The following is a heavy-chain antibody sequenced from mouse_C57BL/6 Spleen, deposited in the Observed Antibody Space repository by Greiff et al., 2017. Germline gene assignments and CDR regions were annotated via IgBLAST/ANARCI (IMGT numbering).Heavy chain of an antibody. Sequence: VQLQQSGPELVKPGASVKISCKASGYTFTDYYMNWVKQSHGKSLEWIGDINPNNGGTSYNQKFKGKATLTVDKSSSTAYMELRSLTSEDSAVYYCATNYGSSPSYWGQGTTLTVSS. V-gene: IGHV1-26*01. D-gene: IGHD1-1*01. CDR2: INPNNGGT. CDR1: GYTFTDYY. CDR3: ATNYGSSPSY. J-gene: IGHJ2*01.